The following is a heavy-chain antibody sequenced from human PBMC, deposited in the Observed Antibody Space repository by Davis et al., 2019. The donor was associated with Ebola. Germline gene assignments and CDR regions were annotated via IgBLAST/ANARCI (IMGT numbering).Heavy chain of an antibody. D-gene: IGHD2-15*01. J-gene: IGHJ5*02. CDR3: ARGANRAGYHNWFDP. CDR1: GGSFSGYY. CDR2: INHSGST. V-gene: IGHV4-34*01. Sequence: PSETLSLTCAVYGGSFSGYYWSWIRQPPGKGLEWIGEINHSGSTNYNPSLKSRVTMSVDTSKNQFSLKLSSVTAADTAVYYCARGANRAGYHNWFDPWGQGTLVTVSS.